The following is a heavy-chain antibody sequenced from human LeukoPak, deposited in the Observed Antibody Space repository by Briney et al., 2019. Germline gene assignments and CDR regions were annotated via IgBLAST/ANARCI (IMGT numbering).Heavy chain of an antibody. CDR3: ARGLGATTFADFDY. V-gene: IGHV1-69*13. CDR1: GGTFSSYA. CDR2: IIPIFGTA. J-gene: IGHJ4*02. D-gene: IGHD1-26*01. Sequence: ASVKVSCKASGGTFSSYAISWVRQAPGQGLEWMGGIIPIFGTANYAQKFQGRVTVTADESTSTAYMELSSLRSEDTAVYYCARGLGATTFADFDYWGQGTLVTVSS.